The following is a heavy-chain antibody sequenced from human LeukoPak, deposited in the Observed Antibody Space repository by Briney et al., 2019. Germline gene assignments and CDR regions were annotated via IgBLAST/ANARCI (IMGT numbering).Heavy chain of an antibody. CDR1: GGYIITSGHY. D-gene: IGHD4-23*01. V-gene: IGHV4-39*07. CDR3: ARERSSSGGHSWFDP. J-gene: IGHJ5*02. CDR2: IYYTGVT. Sequence: PSETLSLTCTVSGGYIITSGHYWGWIRQPPGKGLEWIGSIYYTGVTSTNPFFRSRMSISVDTSKNQFSLNLTSVTAADAAVYYCARERSSSGGHSWFDPWGQGTQVTVSS.